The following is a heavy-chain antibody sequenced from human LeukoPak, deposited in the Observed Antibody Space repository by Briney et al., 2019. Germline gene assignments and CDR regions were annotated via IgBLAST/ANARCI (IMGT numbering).Heavy chain of an antibody. Sequence: GASVKVSCKASGYTFTGYYMHWVRQAPGQGLEWMGWINPNSGGTNYAQKFQGGVTMTRDTSISTAYMELSRLRSDDTAVYYCARTIVVPAALYYYYYMDVWGKGTTVTVSS. V-gene: IGHV1-2*02. CDR1: GYTFTGYY. D-gene: IGHD2-2*01. J-gene: IGHJ6*03. CDR3: ARTIVVPAALYYYYYMDV. CDR2: INPNSGGT.